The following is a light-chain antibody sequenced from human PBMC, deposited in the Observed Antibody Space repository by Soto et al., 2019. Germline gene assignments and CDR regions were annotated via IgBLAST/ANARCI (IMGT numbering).Light chain of an antibody. Sequence: EIVWTQSPGTLSLSPGERATLSCRASQSVSSSYLAWYQQKPGQAPRLLIYGASSRATGIPDRFSGSGSGTDFTLTITRLEPEDFAVYYCQQYGGSPITFGLGTRLEIK. CDR3: QQYGGSPIT. J-gene: IGKJ5*01. CDR1: QSVSSSY. V-gene: IGKV3-20*01. CDR2: GAS.